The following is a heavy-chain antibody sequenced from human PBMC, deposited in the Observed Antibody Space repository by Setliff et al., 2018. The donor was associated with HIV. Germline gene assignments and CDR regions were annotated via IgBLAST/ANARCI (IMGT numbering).Heavy chain of an antibody. D-gene: IGHD2-8*01. Sequence: ASVKVSCKASGYTFTGYYIHWVRQAPGQGLEWVGRINPNSGDTNYAQKFQGRVTMTRDTSINTAYMDLCRLRSDDTAVYYCARRGVGTSDAFDLWGQGTMVTVSS. CDR3: ARRGVGTSDAFDL. J-gene: IGHJ3*01. CDR2: INPNSGDT. CDR1: GYTFTGYY. V-gene: IGHV1-2*06.